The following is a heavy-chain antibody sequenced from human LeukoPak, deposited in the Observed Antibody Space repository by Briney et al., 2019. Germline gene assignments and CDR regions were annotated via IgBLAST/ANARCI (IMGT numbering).Heavy chain of an antibody. D-gene: IGHD1-14*01. J-gene: IGHJ6*02. Sequence: ASVKVSCKASGYTFTSYGISWVRQAPGQGLEWMGWISAYNGNTSYAQKLQGRVTMTTDTSTSTAYMELRSLRSDDTAVYYCARDKATPTNYYYYGMDVWGQGTTVTVSS. CDR2: ISAYNGNT. CDR1: GYTFTSYG. V-gene: IGHV1-18*01. CDR3: ARDKATPTNYYYYGMDV.